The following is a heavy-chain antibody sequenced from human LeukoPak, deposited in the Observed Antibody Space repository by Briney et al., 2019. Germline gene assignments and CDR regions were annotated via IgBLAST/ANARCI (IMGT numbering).Heavy chain of an antibody. CDR3: ARDSPASSGEVDY. V-gene: IGHV3-30*03. CDR1: GFTFSSYG. J-gene: IGHJ4*02. D-gene: IGHD2-15*01. Sequence: GRSLRVSCAASGFTFSSYGMHWVRQAPGKGLECVAVISYDGSNKYYADSVKGRFTISRDNAKNSLYLQMNSLRVEDTAVYYCARDSPASSGEVDYWGQGTLVTVSS. CDR2: ISYDGSNK.